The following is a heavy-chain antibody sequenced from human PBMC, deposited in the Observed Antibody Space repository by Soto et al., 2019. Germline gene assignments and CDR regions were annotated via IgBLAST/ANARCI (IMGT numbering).Heavy chain of an antibody. CDR3: ARGASWQGVDWFDP. CDR1: GYTFSSYY. V-gene: IGHV1-69*13. Sequence: GAPVQVSCKTSGYTFSSYYIHWVRQAPGQGLEWMGGIIPIFGTANYAKKYQARVTITADETTSTAYMELSSLRSEDTAVYYCARGASWQGVDWFDPWGEGTLVPVSS. CDR2: IIPIFGTA. D-gene: IGHD2-15*01. J-gene: IGHJ5*02.